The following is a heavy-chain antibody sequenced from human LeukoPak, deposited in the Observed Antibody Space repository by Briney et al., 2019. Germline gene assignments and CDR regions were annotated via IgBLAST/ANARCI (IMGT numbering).Heavy chain of an antibody. CDR2: INSDGSWT. CDR1: GNYW. J-gene: IGHJ4*02. Sequence: GGSLRLSCAASGNYWMHWVRQAPGKGLVWVSHINSDGSWTGYADSVKGRFTISKDNAKNTVYLQMNNLRAEDTAVYYCVSFYETYWGRGTLVTVSS. CDR3: VSFYETY. V-gene: IGHV3-74*01. D-gene: IGHD2-2*01.